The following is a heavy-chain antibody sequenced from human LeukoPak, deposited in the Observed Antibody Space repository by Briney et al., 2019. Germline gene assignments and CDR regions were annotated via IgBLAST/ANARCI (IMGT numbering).Heavy chain of an antibody. CDR3: ARESQASHAVGY. CDR1: GFTFSSYS. CDR2: IYYSGST. Sequence: LRLSCAASGFTFSSYSMNWVRQHPGKGLEWIGYIYYSGSTYYNPSLKSRVTISVDTSKNQFSLKLSSVTAADTAVYYCARESQASHAVGYWGQGTLVTVSS. J-gene: IGHJ4*02. V-gene: IGHV4-31*02.